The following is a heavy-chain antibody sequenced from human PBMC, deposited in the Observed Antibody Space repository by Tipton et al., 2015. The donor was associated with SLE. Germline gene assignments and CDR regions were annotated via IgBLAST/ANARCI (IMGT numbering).Heavy chain of an antibody. CDR3: ARDSSGSVDGAFDI. D-gene: IGHD6-19*01. J-gene: IGHJ3*02. CDR2: ISSSSSYI. Sequence: SLRLSCAASGFTFSSYSMNWVRQAPGKGLEWVSSISSSSSYIYYADSVKGRFTISRDNAKNSLYLQMNSLRAEDTAVYYCARDSSGSVDGAFDIWGQGTMVTVSS. CDR1: GFTFSSYS. V-gene: IGHV3-21*01.